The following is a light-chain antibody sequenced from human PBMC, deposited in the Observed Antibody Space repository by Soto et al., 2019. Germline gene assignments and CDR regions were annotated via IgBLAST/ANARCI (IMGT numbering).Light chain of an antibody. J-gene: IGKJ5*01. Sequence: EIVLTQSRGTLSLSPGERATLSCRASQSVSSQLAWYQQKPGQSPRLFIYGASSRATGIPDRFTGSGSGTDFTLTISRLEPEDFAVYYCQQYDTSVVTFGQGTRLEIK. CDR3: QQYDTSVVT. CDR1: QSVSSQ. V-gene: IGKV3-20*01. CDR2: GAS.